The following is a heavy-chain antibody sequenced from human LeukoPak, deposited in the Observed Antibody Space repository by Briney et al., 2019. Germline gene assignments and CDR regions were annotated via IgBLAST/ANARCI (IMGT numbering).Heavy chain of an antibody. Sequence: SQTLPLTCAISGDSVSSNSAAWNWITQSPSRALEWLGRTYYRSKWYNDYAVSVKSRITNNPDTSKNQFSLQLNSVTPEDTAVYYCARDRIAAAKGNWFDPWGQGTLVTVSS. CDR2: TYYRSKWYN. CDR1: GDSVSSNSAA. D-gene: IGHD6-13*01. J-gene: IGHJ5*02. V-gene: IGHV6-1*01. CDR3: ARDRIAAAKGNWFDP.